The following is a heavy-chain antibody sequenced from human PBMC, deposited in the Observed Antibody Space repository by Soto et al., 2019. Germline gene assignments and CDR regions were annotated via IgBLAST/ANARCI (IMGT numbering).Heavy chain of an antibody. D-gene: IGHD3-22*01. CDR3: ARFSGSGFYTLGY. CDR1: GYTFTNYD. CDR2: ISAYNGDT. Sequence: ASVKVSCKASGYTFTNYDITWVRQAPGQGLERMGCISAYNGDTNYGQKFQGRVTMTTYTSTSPAYMELRSLRSDDTAVYYCARFSGSGFYTLGYWGQGTLVTVSS. J-gene: IGHJ4*02. V-gene: IGHV1-18*01.